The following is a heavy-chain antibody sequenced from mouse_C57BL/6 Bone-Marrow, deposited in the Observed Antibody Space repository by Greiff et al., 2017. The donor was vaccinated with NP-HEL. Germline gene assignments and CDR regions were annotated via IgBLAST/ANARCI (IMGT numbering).Heavy chain of an antibody. CDR2: ILPGSGST. CDR3: ARDTYYYGSSFFAY. J-gene: IGHJ3*01. Sequence: QVQLKQSGAELMKPGASVKLSCKATGYTFTGYWIEWVKQRPGHGLEWIGEILPGSGSTNYNEKFKGKATFTADTSSNTAYMQLSSLTTEDSAIYYCARDTYYYGSSFFAYWGQGTLVTVSA. D-gene: IGHD1-1*01. CDR1: GYTFTGYW. V-gene: IGHV1-9*01.